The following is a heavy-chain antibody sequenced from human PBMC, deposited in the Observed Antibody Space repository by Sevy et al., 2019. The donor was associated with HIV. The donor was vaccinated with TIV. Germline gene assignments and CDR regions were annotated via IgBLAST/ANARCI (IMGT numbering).Heavy chain of an antibody. J-gene: IGHJ2*01. CDR2: ISGSASTTYYGGAA. D-gene: IGHD3-10*01. CDR3: ARGLLALARGDDWYFDL. CDR1: GFTFSTYA. Sequence: GGCLRLSCTASGFTFSTYAMSWVRQAPGKGLEWVSGISGSASTTYYGGAAYYADSVKGRFTITRDNAKNTLYLEMNSLRDEDSAVFHCARGLLALARGDDWYFDLWGRGTLVTVSS. V-gene: IGHV3-23*01.